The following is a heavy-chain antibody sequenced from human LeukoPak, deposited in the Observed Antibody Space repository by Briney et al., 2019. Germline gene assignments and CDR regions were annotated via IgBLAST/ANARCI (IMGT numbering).Heavy chain of an antibody. CDR3: ARGIWSASGWYYLDY. CDR1: GYTFTNDA. V-gene: IGHV1-3*01. J-gene: IGHJ4*02. D-gene: IGHD6-19*01. CDR2: VNCGNGHT. Sequence: SQKVSCKASGYTFTNDAIVCLRQGPVQSNEWMGWVNCGNGHTKYSQKFQGRLTLTRDTSATTAYMELGSLRPEDTTVYYCARGIWSASGWYYLDYWGQGTVVTVSS.